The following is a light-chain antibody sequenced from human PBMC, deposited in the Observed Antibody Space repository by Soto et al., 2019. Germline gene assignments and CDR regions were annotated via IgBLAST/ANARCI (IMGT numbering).Light chain of an antibody. Sequence: EIVLTQSPATLSLSPGERATLSCRASQSVSSYLAWYQQKPGKAPKLLIYAASNMPTGVPSRFSGSGSGAEFTLTITGLQPEDIATYSCQHYDSFWSFGQGTKVDIK. J-gene: IGKJ1*01. CDR1: QSVSSY. CDR3: QHYDSFWS. V-gene: IGKV3-11*01. CDR2: AAS.